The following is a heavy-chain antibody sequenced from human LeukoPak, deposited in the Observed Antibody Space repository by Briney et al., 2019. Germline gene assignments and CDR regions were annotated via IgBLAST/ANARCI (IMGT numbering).Heavy chain of an antibody. V-gene: IGHV3-23*01. D-gene: IGHD1-14*01. Sequence: PGGSLRFSCAGSGFTFRSYAMSWVRQAPGKGLEWVSGITGSASSTYYADSVKGRFTISRDNSKNILYLQMNSLRVEDTAVYYCAKGWYNGPNWFDPWGQGTLVTVSS. J-gene: IGHJ5*02. CDR1: GFTFRSYA. CDR3: AKGWYNGPNWFDP. CDR2: ITGSASST.